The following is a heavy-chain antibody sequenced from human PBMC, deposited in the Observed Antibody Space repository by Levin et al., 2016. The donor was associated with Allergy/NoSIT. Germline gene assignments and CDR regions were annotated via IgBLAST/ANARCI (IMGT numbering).Heavy chain of an antibody. D-gene: IGHD5-18*01. CDR3: ARFVDTSMVTAHAFDI. Sequence: SETLSLTCTVSGGSISGYYWSWIRQPPGKGLEWIGYVYYSGSTNYNPSLKSRVTISVDTSKNQFFLKLSSVTAADTAMYYCARFVDTSMVTAHAFDIWGQGTMVTVSS. CDR1: GGSISGYY. CDR2: VYYSGST. J-gene: IGHJ3*02. V-gene: IGHV4-59*08.